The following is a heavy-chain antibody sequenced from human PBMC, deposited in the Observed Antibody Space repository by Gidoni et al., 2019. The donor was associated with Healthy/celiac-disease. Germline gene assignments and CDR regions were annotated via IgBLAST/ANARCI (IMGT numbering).Heavy chain of an antibody. CDR3: ATPWRPVTSWYFDL. CDR1: GFPLSSYA. CDR2: ISGSVGST. D-gene: IGHD4-4*01. Sequence: EVQLVESGGSLVQTGGSLRLSCAASGFPLSSYAMSWVRQAPGKRLAWVSAISGSVGSTYYADSVKVRFTILRDNSKNTLYLQMNTLRAEDTAVYYCATPWRPVTSWYFDLCGRGTLVTVSS. V-gene: IGHV3-23*04. J-gene: IGHJ2*01.